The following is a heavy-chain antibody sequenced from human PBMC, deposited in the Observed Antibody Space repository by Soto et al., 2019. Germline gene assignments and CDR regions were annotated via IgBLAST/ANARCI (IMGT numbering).Heavy chain of an antibody. CDR1: GGSFSGYY. V-gene: IGHV4-34*01. J-gene: IGHJ1*01. Sequence: SETLSLTCAVYGGSFSGYYWSWIRQPPGKGLEWIGEINHSGSTNYNPSLKSRVTISVDTSKNQFSLKLSSVTAADTAVYYCARVPLLRIFQHWGQGTLVTVSS. CDR2: INHSGST. D-gene: IGHD4-17*01. CDR3: ARVPLLRIFQH.